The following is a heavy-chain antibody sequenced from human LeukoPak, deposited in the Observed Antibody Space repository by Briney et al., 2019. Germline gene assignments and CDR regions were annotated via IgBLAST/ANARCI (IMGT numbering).Heavy chain of an antibody. Sequence: SETLSLTCAVYGGSFSGYYWSWIRQPPGKGLEWIGEINHSGSTNYNPSLKSRVTISVDTSKNQFSLKLSSVTAADTAVYYCARRLNYYDVPLDPWGQGTLVTVSS. CDR1: GGSFSGYY. CDR3: ARRLNYYDVPLDP. J-gene: IGHJ5*02. V-gene: IGHV4-34*01. D-gene: IGHD3-22*01. CDR2: INHSGST.